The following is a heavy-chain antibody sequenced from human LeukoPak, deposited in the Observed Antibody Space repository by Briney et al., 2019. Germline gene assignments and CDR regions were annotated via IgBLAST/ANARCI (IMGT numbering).Heavy chain of an antibody. V-gene: IGHV4-39*07. D-gene: IGHD1-1*01. CDR2: IHYSGTT. J-gene: IGHJ4*02. Sequence: SETLSLTCTVSGGSISSSDYYWAWVRQPPRKGLAWIGSIHYSGTTSYNPSLKSRVTMSVDTSKNQFSLKLSSVTAADTAVYYCAREKTGNFDYWGLGTLVTVSS. CDR3: AREKTGNFDY. CDR1: GGSISSSDYY.